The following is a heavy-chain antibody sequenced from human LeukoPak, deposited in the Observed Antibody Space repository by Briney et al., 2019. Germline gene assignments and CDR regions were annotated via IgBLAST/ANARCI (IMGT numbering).Heavy chain of an antibody. V-gene: IGHV3-74*01. J-gene: IGHJ4*02. Sequence: PSETLSLTCAVYGGSFSGYYWMHWVRQAPGKGLVWVSRLNSDGSSTSYADSVKGRFTISRDNAKNTLYLQMNSLRAEDTAVYYCARMYYHDSSDYYWAPDYWGQGTLVTVSS. CDR2: LNSDGSST. D-gene: IGHD3-22*01. CDR1: GGSFSGYYW. CDR3: ARMYYHDSSDYYWAPDY.